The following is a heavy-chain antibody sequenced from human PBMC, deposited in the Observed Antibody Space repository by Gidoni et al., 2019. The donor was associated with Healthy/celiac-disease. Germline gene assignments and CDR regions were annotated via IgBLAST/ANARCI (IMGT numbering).Heavy chain of an antibody. CDR3: ARAKKYCGGDCYLLDY. D-gene: IGHD2-21*02. CDR1: GYTFTSYG. CDR2: ISAYNGNT. Sequence: QVQLVQSGAEVKKPGASVKVYCKASGYTFTSYGISWMRQAPGQGLEWMGWISAYNGNTNYAQKLQGRVTMTTDTSTSTAYMELRSLRSDDTAVYYCARAKKYCGGDCYLLDYWGQGTLVTVSS. J-gene: IGHJ4*02. V-gene: IGHV1-18*01.